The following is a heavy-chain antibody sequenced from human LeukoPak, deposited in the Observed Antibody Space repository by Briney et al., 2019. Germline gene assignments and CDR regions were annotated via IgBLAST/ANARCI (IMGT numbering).Heavy chain of an antibody. Sequence: GASVKVSCKASGYTFTSYDINWVRQAPGQGLEWMGWIIPNNGGTKYAEKFQGRVSMTRDKSSSTVYMELSRLVSDDTAVYYCARGLGELGFWGQGTLVTVSS. D-gene: IGHD3-16*01. CDR1: GYTFTSYD. V-gene: IGHV1-2*02. CDR2: IIPNNGGT. J-gene: IGHJ4*02. CDR3: ARGLGELGF.